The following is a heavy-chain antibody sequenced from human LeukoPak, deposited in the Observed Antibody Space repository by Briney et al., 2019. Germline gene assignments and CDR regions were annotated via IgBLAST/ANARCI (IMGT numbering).Heavy chain of an antibody. CDR1: GFTFSSYA. Sequence: PGGSLRLSCAASGFTFSSYAMHWVRQAPGKGLEWVAVISYDGSNKYYADSVKGRFTISRDNAKNSLYLQMNSLRAEDTAVYYCARDQPEPRYCGGDCYPNSLWGQGTLVTVSS. CDR3: ARDQPEPRYCGGDCYPNSL. V-gene: IGHV3-30-3*01. D-gene: IGHD2-21*02. CDR2: ISYDGSNK. J-gene: IGHJ4*02.